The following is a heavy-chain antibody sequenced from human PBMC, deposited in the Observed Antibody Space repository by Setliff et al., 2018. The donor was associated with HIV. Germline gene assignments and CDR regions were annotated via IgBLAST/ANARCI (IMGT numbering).Heavy chain of an antibody. V-gene: IGHV4-38-2*01. D-gene: IGHD6-19*01. CDR2: IYHSGST. CDR3: ARHSGASGWYCGY. J-gene: IGHJ4*02. Sequence: SETLSLTCVVSGYSISSGYYWGWIRQPPGKGLEWIGSIYHSGSTYYNPSLKSRVTISVDTSKNEFSLNLTSVTAADTAVYYCARHSGASGWYCGYWGQGTLVTVSS. CDR1: GYSISSGYY.